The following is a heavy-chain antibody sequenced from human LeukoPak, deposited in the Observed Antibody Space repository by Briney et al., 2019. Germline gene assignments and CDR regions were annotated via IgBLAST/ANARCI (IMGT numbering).Heavy chain of an antibody. Sequence: GGSLRLSCAASGFTFSSYWMSWVRQAPGKGLEWVANIKQDRSEKYYVDSVKGRFTISRDNAKNSLYLQMNSLRAEDTAVYYCARDPGYSYGYVRYYYMDVWGKGTTVTVSS. D-gene: IGHD5-18*01. V-gene: IGHV3-7*01. CDR1: GFTFSSYW. J-gene: IGHJ6*03. CDR3: ARDPGYSYGYVRYYYMDV. CDR2: IKQDRSEK.